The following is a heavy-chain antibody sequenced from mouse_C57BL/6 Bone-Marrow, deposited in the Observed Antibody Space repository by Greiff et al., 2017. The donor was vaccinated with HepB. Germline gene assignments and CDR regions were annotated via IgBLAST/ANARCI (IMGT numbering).Heavy chain of an antibody. CDR3: ARNYGNAWFAY. D-gene: IGHD2-1*01. V-gene: IGHV1-81*01. CDR2: IYPRSGNT. J-gene: IGHJ3*01. CDR1: GYTFTSYG. Sequence: QVQLQQSGAELARPGASVKLSCKASGYTFTSYGISWVKQRTGQGLEWIGEIYPRSGNTYYNEKFKGKATLTADKSSSTAYMELRSLTSEDSAVYFCARNYGNAWFAYWGQGTLVTVSA.